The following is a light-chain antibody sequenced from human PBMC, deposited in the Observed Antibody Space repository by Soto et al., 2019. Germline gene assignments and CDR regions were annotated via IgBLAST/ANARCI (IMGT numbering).Light chain of an antibody. J-gene: IGKJ2*01. CDR3: QHDGYSPYT. CDR1: RSVTSRY. Sequence: EIVLTQSPGTLSLSPGERATLSCRASRSVTSRYLAWYQQKPGQAPRLLIYGTSSRATGIPDRFSGSGSGTDSTLTISRLQAEDVAVYYCQHDGYSPYTFGQGTELEIK. CDR2: GTS. V-gene: IGKV3-20*01.